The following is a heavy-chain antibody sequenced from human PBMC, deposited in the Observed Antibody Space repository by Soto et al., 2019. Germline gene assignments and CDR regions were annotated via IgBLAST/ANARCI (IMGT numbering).Heavy chain of an antibody. V-gene: IGHV3-7*03. CDR1: GFTFSSYW. CDR3: ARENGVSIRGGIKIFGVVIGWFDP. J-gene: IGHJ5*02. D-gene: IGHD3-3*01. Sequence: GGSLRLSCAASGFTFSSYWMSWVRQAPGKGLEWVANIKQDGSEKYYVDSVKGRFTISRDNAKNSLYLQMNSLRAEDTAVYYCARENGVSIRGGIKIFGVVIGWFDPWGQGTLVTVSS. CDR2: IKQDGSEK.